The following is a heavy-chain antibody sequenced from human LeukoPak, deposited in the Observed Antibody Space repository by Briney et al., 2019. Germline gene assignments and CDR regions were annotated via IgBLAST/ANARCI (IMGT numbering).Heavy chain of an antibody. Sequence: ASVKVPCKASGFSFTSFGVTWVRQAPGQGLEWMGWISTYTGVTHYAEKFEDRVTLSIDTSTTTAYMELRSLRYDDTAVYYCARDSDYSGNGNGDWFDPWGQGTVVTVSS. V-gene: IGHV1-18*04. CDR3: ARDSDYSGNGNGDWFDP. CDR1: GFSFTSFG. CDR2: ISTYTGVT. D-gene: IGHD4-11*01. J-gene: IGHJ5*02.